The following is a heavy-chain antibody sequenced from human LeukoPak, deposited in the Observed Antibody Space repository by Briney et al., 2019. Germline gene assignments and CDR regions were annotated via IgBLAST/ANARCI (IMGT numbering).Heavy chain of an antibody. CDR3: SRFWIGSGSYLPIDS. D-gene: IGHD3-10*01. J-gene: IGHJ4*02. CDR2: IDPSDSYT. V-gene: IGHV5-10-1*01. CDR1: GYSFTSYW. Sequence: GESLKISCKGSGYSFTSYWITWVRQMPGKGLEWMGRIDPSDSYTKYSPSFQGHVTISADKSISTAYLQWSSLKASDTAMYYCSRFWIGSGSYLPIDSWGQGTLVTVSS.